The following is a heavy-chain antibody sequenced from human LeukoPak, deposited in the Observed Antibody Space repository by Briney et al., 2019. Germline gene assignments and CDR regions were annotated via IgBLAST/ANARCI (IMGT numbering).Heavy chain of an antibody. CDR3: ARLGTAIIARYFDF. J-gene: IGHJ4*02. V-gene: IGHV5-51*01. D-gene: IGHD5-18*01. CDR2: IYPGDSDT. CDR1: GYTLTSYW. Sequence: GESLKISCKGSGYTLTSYWIGWVRQMPGKDLEWMGTIYPGDSDTRYSPSFQGQVSISADKSINTAYLQWSSLKASDTAIYYCARLGTAIIARYFDFWGQGTLVTVSS.